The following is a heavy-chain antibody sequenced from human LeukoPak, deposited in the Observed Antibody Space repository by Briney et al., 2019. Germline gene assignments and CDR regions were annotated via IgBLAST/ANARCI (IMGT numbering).Heavy chain of an antibody. CDR3: AKLIPRSNFDY. CDR1: GFTVSSNY. D-gene: IGHD1-1*01. Sequence: PGGSLRLSCAASGFTVSSNYMSWVRQAPGKGLEWVSVIYSGGSTYYADSVKGRFTISRDNSKNTLYLQMNSLRAEDTAVYYCAKLIPRSNFDYWGQGTLVTVSS. V-gene: IGHV3-53*01. CDR2: IYSGGST. J-gene: IGHJ4*02.